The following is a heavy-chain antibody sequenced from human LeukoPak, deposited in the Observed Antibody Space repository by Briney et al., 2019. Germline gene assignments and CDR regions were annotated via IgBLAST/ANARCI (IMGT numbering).Heavy chain of an antibody. Sequence: QTGGSLRLPCAASGFTFSSYWMHWVRQAPGKGLVWVSRINSDGSGTSYADSVKGRFTISRDNAKNTLYLQMNSLRAEDTAVYYCTRGYGSSLGGYWGQGTLVTVSS. V-gene: IGHV3-74*01. CDR2: INSDGSGT. J-gene: IGHJ4*02. CDR3: TRGYGSSLGGY. D-gene: IGHD3-16*01. CDR1: GFTFSSYW.